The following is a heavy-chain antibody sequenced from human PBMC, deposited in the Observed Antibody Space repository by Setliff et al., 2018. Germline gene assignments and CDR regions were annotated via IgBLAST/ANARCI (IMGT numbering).Heavy chain of an antibody. Sequence: KASETLSLTCTVSGGSISSGDYYWSWIRKPPGKGLEWIGYIYSSGSTYYNPSLKSRVSISVDTSKNQFSLKLSSVTAADTAVYYCARESRYYYDNLGTLDYWGQGTLVTVSS. V-gene: IGHV4-30-4*08. CDR2: IYSSGST. J-gene: IGHJ4*02. CDR1: GGSISSGDYY. CDR3: ARESRYYYDNLGTLDY. D-gene: IGHD3-22*01.